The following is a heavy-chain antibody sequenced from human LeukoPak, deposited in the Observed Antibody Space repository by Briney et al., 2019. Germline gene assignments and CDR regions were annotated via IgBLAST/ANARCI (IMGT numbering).Heavy chain of an antibody. Sequence: ASVKVSCKASGYTFASYYMHWVRQAPGQGLEWMGIINPSGGSTSYAQKFQGRVTMTRDTSISTAYMELSRLRSDDTAVYYCARGSGERGSGSYLIAYWGQGTLVTVSS. V-gene: IGHV1-46*01. J-gene: IGHJ4*02. D-gene: IGHD3-10*01. CDR3: ARGSGERGSGSYLIAY. CDR1: GYTFASYY. CDR2: INPSGGST.